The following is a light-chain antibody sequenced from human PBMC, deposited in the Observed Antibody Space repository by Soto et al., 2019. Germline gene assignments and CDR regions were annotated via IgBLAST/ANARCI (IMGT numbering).Light chain of an antibody. CDR2: GTS. Sequence: EIVLTQSPGTLSLSPGDRATLSCRASQSVDSGYLAWYQQRPGQAPRLLIYGTSSRATGIPDRFSGSGSGTDFTLTISRLEPEDFAVYYCQQYDDSPITFGQGTRL. CDR1: QSVDSGY. CDR3: QQYDDSPIT. J-gene: IGKJ5*01. V-gene: IGKV3-20*01.